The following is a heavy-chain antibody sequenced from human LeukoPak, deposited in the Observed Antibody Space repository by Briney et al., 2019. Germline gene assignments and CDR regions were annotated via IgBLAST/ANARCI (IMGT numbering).Heavy chain of an antibody. CDR3: ARIDGSGSFGY. D-gene: IGHD3-10*01. CDR2: INHSGST. CDR1: GGSFSGYY. J-gene: IGHJ4*02. Sequence: SETLSLTCAVYGGSFSGYYWSWIRQPPGKGLEWIGEINHSGSTNYNPSLKSRVTISVDKSKNQFSLKLSSVTAADTAVYYCARIDGSGSFGYWGQGTLVTVSS. V-gene: IGHV4-34*01.